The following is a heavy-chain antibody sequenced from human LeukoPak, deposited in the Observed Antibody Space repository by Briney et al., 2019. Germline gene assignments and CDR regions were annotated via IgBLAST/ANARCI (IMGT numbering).Heavy chain of an antibody. CDR3: GRGSDSYYGSGSYWFDP. CDR2: IYHSGST. J-gene: IGHJ5*02. D-gene: IGHD3-10*01. Sequence: SQTLSLTCAVSGGSISSGGYSWSWIRQPPGKGLEWIGYIYHSGSTYYNPSLKSRVTISVDRSKNQFSLKLSSVTAADTAVYYCGRGSDSYYGSGSYWFDPWGQGTLVTVSS. CDR1: GGSISSGGYS. V-gene: IGHV4-30-2*01.